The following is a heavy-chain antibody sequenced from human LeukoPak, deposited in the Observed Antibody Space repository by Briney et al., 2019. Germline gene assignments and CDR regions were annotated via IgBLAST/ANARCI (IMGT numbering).Heavy chain of an antibody. CDR1: GGSISSSSYY. D-gene: IGHD5-24*01. CDR2: IYYSGST. CDR3: ARGKDGYNWD. Sequence: SETLSLTCTVSGGSISSSSYYWDWIRQPPGKELEWIGSIYYSGSTYYNPSLKRRVTISVHTSKNQFSLKLSSVTAADPAVYYCARGKDGYNWDWGQGTLVTVSS. J-gene: IGHJ4*02. V-gene: IGHV4-39*07.